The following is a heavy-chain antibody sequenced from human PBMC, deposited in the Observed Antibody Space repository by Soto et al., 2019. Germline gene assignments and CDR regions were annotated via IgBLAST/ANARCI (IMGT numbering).Heavy chain of an antibody. Sequence: SETLSLTCTVSGGSISSYYWSWIRQPPGEGLEWIGYIYYSGSTNYNPSLKSRVTISVDTSKNQFSLKLSSVTAADTAVYYCARDSGDRSSWYLIESWGQGTLVTVSS. J-gene: IGHJ4*02. CDR3: ARDSGDRSSWYLIES. D-gene: IGHD6-13*01. V-gene: IGHV4-59*01. CDR1: GGSISSYY. CDR2: IYYSGST.